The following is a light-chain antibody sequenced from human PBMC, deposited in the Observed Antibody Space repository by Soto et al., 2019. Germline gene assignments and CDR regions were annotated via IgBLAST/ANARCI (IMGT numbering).Light chain of an antibody. J-gene: IGKJ4*01. CDR2: TAS. Sequence: DIQLTQSPSFLSASVGDRVSITCRASQGITSFLAWYQQIPGKAPKLLNYTASTLQSGVPPRFSGSGSGTEFTLTISSLQPEDCGTYYCQQLNSYPLTFGGGTRVAIK. CDR1: QGITSF. V-gene: IGKV1-9*01. CDR3: QQLNSYPLT.